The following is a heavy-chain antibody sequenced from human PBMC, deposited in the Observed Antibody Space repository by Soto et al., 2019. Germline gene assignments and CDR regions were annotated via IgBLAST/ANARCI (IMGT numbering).Heavy chain of an antibody. D-gene: IGHD6-19*01. CDR3: ARGSGWYFH. V-gene: IGHV4-59*01. Sequence: QVQLQESGPGLVKPSETLSLTCTVSGDSIRGSSWSWIRQPPGKGLEWIAYMYYSGTTNYNPSLKSRVTISGDTSKNQFSLKLSSVTAADTAVYYCARGSGWYFHWGQGTLVTVSS. J-gene: IGHJ4*02. CDR2: MYYSGTT. CDR1: GDSIRGSS.